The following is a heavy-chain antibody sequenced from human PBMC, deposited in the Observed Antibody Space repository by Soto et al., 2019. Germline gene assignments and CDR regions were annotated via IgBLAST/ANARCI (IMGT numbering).Heavy chain of an antibody. CDR3: ARGLGGSGYRRPFDY. CDR2: ISYDGSNK. D-gene: IGHD3-22*01. Sequence: GGSLRLSCAASGFTFSSYAMHWVRQAPGKGLEWVAVISYDGSNKYYADSVKGRFTISRDNSKNTLYLQMNSLRAEDTAVYYCARGLGGSGYRRPFDYWGQGTLVTVSS. V-gene: IGHV3-30-3*01. J-gene: IGHJ4*02. CDR1: GFTFSSYA.